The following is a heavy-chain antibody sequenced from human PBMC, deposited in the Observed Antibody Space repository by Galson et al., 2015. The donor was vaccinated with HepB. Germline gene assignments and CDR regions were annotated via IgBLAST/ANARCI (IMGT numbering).Heavy chain of an antibody. CDR2: ISAYNGNT. CDR1: GYTFTSYG. V-gene: IGHV1-18*04. J-gene: IGHJ4*02. D-gene: IGHD3-22*01. Sequence: SVKVSCKASGYTFTSYGISWVRQAPGQGLEWMGWISAYNGNTNYAQKLQGRVTMTTDTSTSTAYMELRSLRSDDTAVYYCARGPDYYDSSGYYYAPLDYWGQGTLVTVSS. CDR3: ARGPDYYDSSGYYYAPLDY.